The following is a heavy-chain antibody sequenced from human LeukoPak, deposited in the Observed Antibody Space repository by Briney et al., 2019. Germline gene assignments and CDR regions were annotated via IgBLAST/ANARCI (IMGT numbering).Heavy chain of an antibody. CDR2: MNPNSGNT. D-gene: IGHD6-13*01. CDR1: GYTFTSFD. CDR3: ARVNSSIGSSRRYFDY. V-gene: IGHV1-8*01. Sequence: ASVKVSCKASGYTFTSFDINWVRQATGQGLEWVGWMNPNSGNTGYAQRFQGRVTMTRNTSISTAYMELSSLRSEDTAVYYCARVNSSIGSSRRYFDYWGQGTLATVSS. J-gene: IGHJ4*02.